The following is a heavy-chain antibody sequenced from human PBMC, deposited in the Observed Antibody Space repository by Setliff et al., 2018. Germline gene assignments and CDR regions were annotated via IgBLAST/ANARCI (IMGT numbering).Heavy chain of an antibody. CDR1: GFTFRSNA. V-gene: IGHV3-23*03. J-gene: IGHJ4*02. CDR3: AKSPVRFGIDVVIPSYFDS. Sequence: LRLSCAASGFTFRSNAMNWVRQAPAKGLEWVSVIYTGESTTYYADSVKGRFTVSRDNTKNTLYLQMNDLRAEDTAIYYCAKSPVRFGIDVVIPSYFDSWGPGTLVTVSS. D-gene: IGHD3-16*02. CDR2: IYTGESTT.